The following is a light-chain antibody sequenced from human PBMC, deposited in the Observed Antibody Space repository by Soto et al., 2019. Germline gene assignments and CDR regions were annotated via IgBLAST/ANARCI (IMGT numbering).Light chain of an antibody. CDR1: QSVSSSN. J-gene: IGKJ5*01. CDR2: DAS. Sequence: EIVLTQSPGTLSLSPGERATLSCRASQSVSSSNLAWYQQKPGQAPRLLIYDASTRATGVPARFSASGSGTEFTLSISSLQSEDLAVYYCQQYNNWPRGTFGQGTRLEIK. CDR3: QQYNNWPRGT. V-gene: IGKV3-15*01.